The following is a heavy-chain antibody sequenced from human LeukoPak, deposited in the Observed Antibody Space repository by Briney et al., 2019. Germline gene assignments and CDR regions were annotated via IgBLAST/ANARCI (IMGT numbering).Heavy chain of an antibody. J-gene: IGHJ4*02. Sequence: PGGSLRLSCVASGFTFSSYAMTWVRQAPGKGLEWVSGFTVSGGSTHYVDSVKGRFTISRDNPKNTLYLQMHSLRAEDTAVYYCAKDGVAPGSGGDFFDFWGQGTLVTVSS. CDR3: AKDGVAPGSGGDFFDF. V-gene: IGHV3-23*01. CDR2: FTVSGGST. CDR1: GFTFSSYA. D-gene: IGHD3-10*01.